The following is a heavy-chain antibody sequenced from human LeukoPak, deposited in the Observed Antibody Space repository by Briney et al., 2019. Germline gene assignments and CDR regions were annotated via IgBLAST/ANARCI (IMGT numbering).Heavy chain of an antibody. J-gene: IGHJ6*03. D-gene: IGHD6-6*01. V-gene: IGHV4-39*07. Sequence: SETLSLTCTVSGGSISSSSYYWGWIRQPPGTGLEWIGCIYYSGSTYSNPSLKRRVTISVDTSKNQFSLKLSSVTAADTAVYYCARGEYSSSSDYMDVWGKGTTVTVAS. CDR3: ARGEYSSSSDYMDV. CDR2: IYYSGST. CDR1: GGSISSSSYY.